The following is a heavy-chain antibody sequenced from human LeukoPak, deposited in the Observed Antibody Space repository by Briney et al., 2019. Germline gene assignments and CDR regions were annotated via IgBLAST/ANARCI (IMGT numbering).Heavy chain of an antibody. CDR1: GFTFSSYE. J-gene: IGHJ4*02. V-gene: IGHV3-48*03. CDR3: ASGPTVAVVY. D-gene: IGHD6-19*01. CDR2: ISSSGSTI. Sequence: GGSLRLSCAASGFTFSSYEMNWVRQAPGKGLEWVSYISSSGSTIYYADSVKGRFTISRDKAKNSLYLQMNSLKAEDTAVYYCASGPTVAVVYWGQGTLVNVSS.